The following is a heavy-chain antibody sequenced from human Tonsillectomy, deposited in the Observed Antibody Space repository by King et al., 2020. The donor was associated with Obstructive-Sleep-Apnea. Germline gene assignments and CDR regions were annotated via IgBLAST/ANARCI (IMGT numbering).Heavy chain of an antibody. CDR1: GVSVNSGGSF. D-gene: IGHD3-9*01. Sequence: QLQESGPGLGKPSETLSLTCSVSGVSVNSGGSFWSWIRQPPGKGLEWIGYFYYTGSTNTNPSLDKRVYLSMDRSKNQFSLHLRSVTAADTAIYYCVRDLDSAGAFDHWGQGTLVTVSS. CDR2: FYYTGST. CDR3: VRDLDSAGAFDH. J-gene: IGHJ4*02. V-gene: IGHV4-61*08.